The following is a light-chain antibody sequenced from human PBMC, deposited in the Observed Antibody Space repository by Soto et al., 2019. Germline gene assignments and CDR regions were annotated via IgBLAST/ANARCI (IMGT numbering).Light chain of an antibody. CDR1: QSVSSN. CDR2: GAS. J-gene: IGKJ1*01. CDR3: QQYNNWPPWT. V-gene: IGKV3-15*01. Sequence: EIVMTQSPATLSVSPGERATLSCRASQSVSSNLAWYQQKPGQAPRLLIYGASTRATGIPARFSGSGSGTEFTLTISSLQSEDFAVYHCQQYNNWPPWTFGQGTKVDSK.